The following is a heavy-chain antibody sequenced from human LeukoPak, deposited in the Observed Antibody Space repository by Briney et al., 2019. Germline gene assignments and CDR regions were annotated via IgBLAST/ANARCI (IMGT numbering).Heavy chain of an antibody. CDR1: GYTFTSYY. CDR3: ARDPHGRYYFDY. J-gene: IGHJ4*02. D-gene: IGHD2-15*01. V-gene: IGHV1-46*01. CDR2: INPSGGST. Sequence: ASVNVSCKASGYTFTSYYIHWVRQAPGQGLEWMGIINPSGGSTSYAQKFHGRVTMTRDTSMSTVYMELSSLRSEDTAVYYCARDPHGRYYFDYWGQGTLVTVSS.